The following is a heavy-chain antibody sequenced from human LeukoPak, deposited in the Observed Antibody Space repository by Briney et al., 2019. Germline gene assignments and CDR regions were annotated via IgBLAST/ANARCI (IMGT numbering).Heavy chain of an antibody. Sequence: GRSLRLSCAASGFTFSRYWMSWVRQAPGKGLEWVANIKQDGSEKCYVDSVKGRFTVSRDNAKNSLYLQMNSLRAEDTAVYYCARAYYDFWSGDGDWGQGTLVTVSS. J-gene: IGHJ4*02. D-gene: IGHD3-3*01. CDR3: ARAYYDFWSGDGD. CDR1: GFTFSRYW. V-gene: IGHV3-7*01. CDR2: IKQDGSEK.